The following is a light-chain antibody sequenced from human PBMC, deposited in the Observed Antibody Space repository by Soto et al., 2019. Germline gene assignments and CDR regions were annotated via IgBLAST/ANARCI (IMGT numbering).Light chain of an antibody. CDR2: GAS. CDR3: QQYNNWPWT. J-gene: IGKJ1*01. V-gene: IGKV3-15*01. CDR1: QSVSSK. Sequence: EIVMTQSPATVSVSPVERVTLSCRAGQSVSSKLAWYQQKPGQAPRLLIYGASTRATGIPARFSGSGSGTEFTLTISSLQSEDFAVYYCQQYNNWPWTFGQGTKVDIK.